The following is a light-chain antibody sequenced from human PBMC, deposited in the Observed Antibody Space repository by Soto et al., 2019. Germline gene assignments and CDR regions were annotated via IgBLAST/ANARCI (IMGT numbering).Light chain of an antibody. CDR3: LQYNNWPRT. V-gene: IGKV3-15*01. Sequence: EIVMTQSPATLSVSPGERATLSCRASQSVSSNLAWYQQKPGQAPRLLIYGASTGAPGIPARFSGTGSGTEFTLTISSLQSEDFAVYYCLQYNNWPRTFGQGTKVEIK. CDR2: GAS. J-gene: IGKJ1*01. CDR1: QSVSSN.